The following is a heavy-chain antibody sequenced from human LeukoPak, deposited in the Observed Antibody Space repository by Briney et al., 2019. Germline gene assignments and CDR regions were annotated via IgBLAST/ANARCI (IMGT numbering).Heavy chain of an antibody. J-gene: IGHJ2*01. CDR3: ATHLVGPTGVCYTKEAWYYDL. Sequence: SETLSLTCTVSGGSISSYYWSWIRQPPGKGLEWIGYIYYTGSTNYNPSLKRRVTISVDTSKNQFSLKLSSVTAADTAVYHCATHLVGPTGVCYTKEAWYYDLWGRGTLVTVSS. CDR1: GGSISSYY. V-gene: IGHV4-59*08. D-gene: IGHD2-8*01. CDR2: IYYTGST.